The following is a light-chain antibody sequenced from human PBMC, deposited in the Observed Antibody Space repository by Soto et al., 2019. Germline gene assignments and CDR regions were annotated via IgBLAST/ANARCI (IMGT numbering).Light chain of an antibody. V-gene: IGKV1-12*01. CDR3: QQTHSLPLS. Sequence: DIQMTQSPSTLPASVGDRVTITCRASQSIDRWLAWYQQRPGKAPKILIYATSSLHSGVPSRFSGSGSGTDFTLSISSLQPEDFATYYCQQTHSLPLSFGPGTKVDIK. CDR2: ATS. CDR1: QSIDRW. J-gene: IGKJ3*01.